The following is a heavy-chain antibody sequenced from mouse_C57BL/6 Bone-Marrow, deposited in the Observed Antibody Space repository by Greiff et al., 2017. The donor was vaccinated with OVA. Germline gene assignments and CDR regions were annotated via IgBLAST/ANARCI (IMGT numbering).Heavy chain of an antibody. V-gene: IGHV1-69*01. Sequence: VQLQQPGAELVMPGASVKLSCKASGYSFTSYWMHWVKQRPGQGLEWIGELDPSDSYTNYNQQFLGKSTLTVDKSSRTAYMQLSSLTAEDSAVYYCARWDAPAWFADWGQGTLVTVSA. CDR2: LDPSDSYT. D-gene: IGHD4-1*01. J-gene: IGHJ3*01. CDR3: ARWDAPAWFAD. CDR1: GYSFTSYW.